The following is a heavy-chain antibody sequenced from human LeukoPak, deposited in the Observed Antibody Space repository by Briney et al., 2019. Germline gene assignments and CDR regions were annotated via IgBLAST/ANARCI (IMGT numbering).Heavy chain of an antibody. CDR2: IYYSGST. V-gene: IGHV4-59*01. Sequence: SETLSLTCTVSGGSISSYYWSWIRQPPGKGLEWIGYIYYSGSTNYNPSLKSRVTISADTSKNQFSLKLSSVTAADTAVYYCAGEMATAHFDYWGQGTPVTVSS. D-gene: IGHD5-24*01. J-gene: IGHJ4*02. CDR3: AGEMATAHFDY. CDR1: GGSISSYY.